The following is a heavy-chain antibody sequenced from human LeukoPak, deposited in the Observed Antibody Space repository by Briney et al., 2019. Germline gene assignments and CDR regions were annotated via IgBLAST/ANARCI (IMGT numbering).Heavy chain of an antibody. CDR1: GGSFSSSSYY. CDR3: ARGLFNYYDSSGTTDY. J-gene: IGHJ4*02. Sequence: PSETLSLTCTVSGGSFSSSSYYWGWIRQPPGKGLEWIGEINHSGSTNYNPSLKSRVTISVDTSKNQFSLKLSSVTAADTAVYYCARGLFNYYDSSGTTDYWGQGTLVTVSS. CDR2: INHSGST. V-gene: IGHV4-39*07. D-gene: IGHD3-22*01.